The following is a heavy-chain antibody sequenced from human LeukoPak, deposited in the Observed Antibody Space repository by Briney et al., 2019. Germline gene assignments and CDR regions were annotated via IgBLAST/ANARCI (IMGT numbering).Heavy chain of an antibody. Sequence: GASVKVSCKASGYTFTSYYMHWARQAPGQGLEWMGIIDPSGGSTSYAQKFQGRVTMTRDTSTSTVYMELSSLRSEDTAVYYCARASSVRGGSYHRATSYFDYWGQGTLVTVSS. J-gene: IGHJ4*02. D-gene: IGHD2-15*01. CDR3: ARASSVRGGSYHRATSYFDY. CDR2: IDPSGGST. V-gene: IGHV1-46*01. CDR1: GYTFTSYY.